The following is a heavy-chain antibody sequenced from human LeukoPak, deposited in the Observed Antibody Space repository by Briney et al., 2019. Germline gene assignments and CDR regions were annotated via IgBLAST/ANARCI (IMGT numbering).Heavy chain of an antibody. CDR1: GSTFSSYA. D-gene: IGHD2-21*02. Sequence: GGSLRLSCAASGSTFSSYAMHWVRQAPGKGLEWVAVISYDGSNKYYADSVKGRFTISRDNSKNTLYLQMNSLRAEDTAVYYCARDCPHSGGDCYLDYWGQGTLVTVSS. CDR3: ARDCPHSGGDCYLDY. J-gene: IGHJ4*02. V-gene: IGHV3-30-3*01. CDR2: ISYDGSNK.